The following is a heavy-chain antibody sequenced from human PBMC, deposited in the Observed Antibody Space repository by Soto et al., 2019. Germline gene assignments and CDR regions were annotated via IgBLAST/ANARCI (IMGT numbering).Heavy chain of an antibody. CDR2: ITGTGSST. CDR3: AKTPNSRLLNS. V-gene: IGHV3-NL1*01. CDR1: EVTIKTFG. D-gene: IGHD3-9*01. J-gene: IGHJ4*02. Sequence: QVQLVESGGGVVQPGGSLRLSCAGSEVTIKTFGMHWVRQAPGKGLEWVAGITGTGSSTSYSDSVRGRFTISRDNSKNTLYLLMNSLRAEDTAVYWCAKTPNSRLLNSWGQGALVTVSS.